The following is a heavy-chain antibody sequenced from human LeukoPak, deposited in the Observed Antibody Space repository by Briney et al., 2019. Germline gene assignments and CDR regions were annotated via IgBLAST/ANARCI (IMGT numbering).Heavy chain of an antibody. V-gene: IGHV1-69*13. Sequence: SVKVSCKASGGTFSSYAISWVRQAPGQGLEWMGGIIPIFGTANYAQKFQGRVTITADESTSTAYMELSSLRSEDTAVYYCARGIYSYGVFDYWGQGTLVTVSS. CDR3: ARGIYSYGVFDY. CDR1: GGTFSSYA. CDR2: IIPIFGTA. D-gene: IGHD5-18*01. J-gene: IGHJ4*02.